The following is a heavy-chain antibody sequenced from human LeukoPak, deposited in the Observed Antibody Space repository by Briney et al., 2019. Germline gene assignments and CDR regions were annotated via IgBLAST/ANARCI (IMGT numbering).Heavy chain of an antibody. V-gene: IGHV3-23*01. CDR2: ISGSGGDT. D-gene: IGHD3-22*01. CDR3: AKDYHDISGSRYDF. J-gene: IGHJ4*02. Sequence: PGGSLRLSCAASGFAFSSYAMSWVRQAPGKGLEWVSAISGSGGDTWYADSVRGRFTISRDNSKNTLYMQVNSLRAEDTAVYYCAKDYHDISGSRYDFWGQGTLVTVSS. CDR1: GFAFSSYA.